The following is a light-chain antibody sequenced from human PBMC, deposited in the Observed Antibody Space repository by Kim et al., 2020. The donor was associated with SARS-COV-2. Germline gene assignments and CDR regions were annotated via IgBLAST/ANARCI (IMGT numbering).Light chain of an antibody. CDR2: EVS. V-gene: IGLV2-8*01. J-gene: IGLJ2*01. CDR1: SSDVGGYTY. Sequence: GQSVTISCTGTSSDVGGYTYVSGYQQHPGKAPKLMIYEVSKRPSGVPDRFSGSKSGNTASLTVSGLRAEDEADYYCSSYAGSNNLVFGGGTQLTVL. CDR3: SSYAGSNNLV.